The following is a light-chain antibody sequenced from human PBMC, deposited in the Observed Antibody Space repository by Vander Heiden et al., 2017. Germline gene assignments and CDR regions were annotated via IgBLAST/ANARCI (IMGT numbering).Light chain of an antibody. CDR1: SSNIGSNY. CDR2: RDN. CDR3: AAWDDSLSGYV. V-gene: IGLV1-47*01. Sequence: QSVLTQQPSASGTPGQRVSISCSGSSSNIGSNYVYWYQQLPGTAPKLLIYRDNQRPSGFPDRFSGSKSGTSASLAISGLRAEDEADYYCAAWDDSLSGYVFGTGTEVTVL. J-gene: IGLJ1*01.